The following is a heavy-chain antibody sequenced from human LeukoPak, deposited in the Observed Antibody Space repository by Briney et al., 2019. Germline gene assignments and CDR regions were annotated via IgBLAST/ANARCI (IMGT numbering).Heavy chain of an antibody. Sequence: GGSLRLSCTASGFTFSSYAMTWVRQAPGKGLEWVSAISGGANSTYYADSVKSRFTISRDNSKNTLYLQMNSLRAEDTAVYYCARDLLVVPAAKDYWGQGTLVTVSS. D-gene: IGHD2-2*01. CDR3: ARDLLVVPAAKDY. CDR1: GFTFSSYA. V-gene: IGHV3-23*01. CDR2: ISGGANST. J-gene: IGHJ4*02.